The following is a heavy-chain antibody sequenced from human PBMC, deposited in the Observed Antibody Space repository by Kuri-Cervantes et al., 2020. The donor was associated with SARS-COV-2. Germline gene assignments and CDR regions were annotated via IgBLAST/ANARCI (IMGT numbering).Heavy chain of an antibody. CDR1: GFAFSSYA. V-gene: IGHV3-30-3*01. J-gene: IGHJ3*02. CDR2: ISYDGSNK. D-gene: IGHD1-14*01. CDR3: AKGGFWRHRKHAGAFDI. Sequence: GGSLRLSCAASGFAFSSYAMHWVRQAPGKGLEWVAVISYDGSNKYYADSVKGRFTISRDNSKDTPYLQMNSLRAEDTAVYYCAKGGFWRHRKHAGAFDIWGQGTMVTVSS.